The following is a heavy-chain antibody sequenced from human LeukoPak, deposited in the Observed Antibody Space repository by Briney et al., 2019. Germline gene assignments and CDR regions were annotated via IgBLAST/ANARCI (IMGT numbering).Heavy chain of an antibody. CDR1: GFTFSDYY. V-gene: IGHV3-30*02. CDR3: AKERSLEIAVAGTIFDY. Sequence: GGSLRLSCAASGFTFSDYYMSWIRQAPGKGLEWVAFIRYDGSNKYYADSVKGRFAISRDNSKNMIYLEMSSLKAEDTAVYYCAKERSLEIAVAGTIFDYWGQGTLVTVSS. CDR2: IRYDGSNK. D-gene: IGHD6-19*01. J-gene: IGHJ4*02.